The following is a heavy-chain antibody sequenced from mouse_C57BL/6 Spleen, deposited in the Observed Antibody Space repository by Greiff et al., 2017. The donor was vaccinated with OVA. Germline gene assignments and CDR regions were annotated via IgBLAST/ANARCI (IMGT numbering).Heavy chain of an antibody. Sequence: EVQRVESEGGLVQPGSSMKLSCTASGFTFSDYYMAWVRQVPEKGLEWVANINYDGSSTYYLDSLKSRFIISSDNAKNILYLQMSSLKSEDTATYYCAREKGGYDYDGSWFAYWGQGTLVTVSA. CDR1: GFTFSDYY. J-gene: IGHJ3*01. CDR3: AREKGGYDYDGSWFAY. CDR2: INYDGSST. V-gene: IGHV5-16*01. D-gene: IGHD2-4*01.